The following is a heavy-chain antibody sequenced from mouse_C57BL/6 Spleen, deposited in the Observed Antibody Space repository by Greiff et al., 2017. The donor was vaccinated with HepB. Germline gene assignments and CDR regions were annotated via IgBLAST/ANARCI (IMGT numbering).Heavy chain of an antibody. Sequence: VQLQQPGAELVKPGASVKLSCKASGYTFTSYWMQWVKQRPGQGLEWIGEIDPSDSYTNYNQKFKGKATLTVDTSSSTAYMQLSSLTSEDSAVYYCARGGFITTVVRDFDYWGQGTTLTVSS. CDR3: ARGGFITTVVRDFDY. J-gene: IGHJ2*01. CDR2: IDPSDSYT. V-gene: IGHV1-50*01. CDR1: GYTFTSYW. D-gene: IGHD1-1*01.